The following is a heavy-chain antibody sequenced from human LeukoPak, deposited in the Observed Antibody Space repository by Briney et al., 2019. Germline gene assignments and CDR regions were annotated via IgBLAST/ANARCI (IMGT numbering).Heavy chain of an antibody. CDR3: ARGPGTRNNWFDP. CDR2: IIPIFGTA. V-gene: IGHV1-69*01. J-gene: IGHJ5*02. Sequence: SVKVSCKASGGTFSGYAISWVRQAPGQGREWMGGIIPIFGTANYAQKFQGRVTITADESTSTAYMELSSLRSEDTAVYYCARGPGTRNNWFDPWGQGTLVTVSS. CDR1: GGTFSGYA.